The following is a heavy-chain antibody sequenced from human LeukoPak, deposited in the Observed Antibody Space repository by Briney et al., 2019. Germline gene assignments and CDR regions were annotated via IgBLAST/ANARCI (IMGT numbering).Heavy chain of an antibody. J-gene: IGHJ6*02. CDR1: GYTFTGYY. Sequence: GAPVKVSCKASGYTFTGYYMHWVRQAPGQGLEWMGWINPNSGGTNYAQKFQGRVTMTRDTSISTAYMELSRLRSDDTAVYYCARGGVVTHPRFFYGMDVWGQGTTVTVSS. D-gene: IGHD4-23*01. CDR3: ARGGVVTHPRFFYGMDV. CDR2: INPNSGGT. V-gene: IGHV1-2*02.